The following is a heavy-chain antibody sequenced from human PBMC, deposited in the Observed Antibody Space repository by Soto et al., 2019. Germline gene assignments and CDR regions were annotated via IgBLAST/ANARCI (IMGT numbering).Heavy chain of an antibody. CDR1: GGSISSGGYY. CDR3: ARSGNSSGGYYYYYGMDV. D-gene: IGHD6-6*01. J-gene: IGHJ6*02. Sequence: PSETLSLTCTVSGGSISSGGYYWSWIRQHPGKGLEWIGYIYYSGSTYCNPSLKSRVTISVDTSKNQFSLKLSSVTAADTAVYYCARSGNSSGGYYYYYGMDVWGQGTTVTVSS. V-gene: IGHV4-31*03. CDR2: IYYSGST.